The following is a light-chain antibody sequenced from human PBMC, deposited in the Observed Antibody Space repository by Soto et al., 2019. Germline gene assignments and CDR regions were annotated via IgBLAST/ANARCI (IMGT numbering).Light chain of an antibody. CDR2: GAS. CDR1: QSIRSN. J-gene: IGKJ1*01. Sequence: EIVMTQSPATLSVSPGERATLSCRASQSIRSNLAWYQQRPGQAPRLLMYGASTRADGIPARFTGSGSGTEFTLTISSLQPDDFATYYCQHYNSYSEAFGQGTKVDIK. V-gene: IGKV3-15*01. CDR3: QHYNSYSEA.